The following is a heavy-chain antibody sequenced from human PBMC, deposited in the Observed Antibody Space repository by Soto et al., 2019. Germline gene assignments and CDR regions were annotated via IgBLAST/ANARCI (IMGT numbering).Heavy chain of an antibody. CDR2: INAGNGNT. J-gene: IGHJ5*02. Sequence: QVQLVQSGAEVKKPGASVKVSCKASGYTFTSYAMHWVRQAPGQRLEWMGWINAGNGNTKYSQKFQGRVTITRDTSASTADMELSSLRSEETAVYYCARDPKQRWLLGWFDPWGQGTLVTVSS. D-gene: IGHD5-18*01. CDR1: GYTFTSYA. CDR3: ARDPKQRWLLGWFDP. V-gene: IGHV1-3*01.